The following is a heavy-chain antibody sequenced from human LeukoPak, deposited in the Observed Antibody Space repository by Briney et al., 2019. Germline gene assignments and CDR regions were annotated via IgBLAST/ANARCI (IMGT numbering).Heavy chain of an antibody. D-gene: IGHD2-21*02. J-gene: IGHJ6*02. CDR1: GFTFSTYG. V-gene: IGHV3-30*18. Sequence: PGRSLRLSCAASGFTFSTYGMHWVRQAPGKGLEWVATMSYDGTSECFTDSVKGRFTISRDNSKNTLYLQMNSLRAEDTAVYYCAKAHRDYSYYFFGMDVWGQGTTVTVSS. CDR2: MSYDGTSE. CDR3: AKAHRDYSYYFFGMDV.